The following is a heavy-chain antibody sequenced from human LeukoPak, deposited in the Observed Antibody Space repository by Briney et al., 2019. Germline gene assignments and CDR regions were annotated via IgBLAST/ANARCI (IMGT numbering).Heavy chain of an antibody. V-gene: IGHV1-69*05. CDR2: IIPIFGTA. CDR3: AREGSGSHYYMDV. Sequence: SVKVSCKASRRTFSSYAISWVRQAPGQGLEWMGGIIPIFGTANYAQKFQGRVTTTTDESTSTAYMELSSLKSEDTAVYYCAREGSGSHYYMDVWDKGTTVTVSS. D-gene: IGHD1-26*01. J-gene: IGHJ6*03. CDR1: RRTFSSYA.